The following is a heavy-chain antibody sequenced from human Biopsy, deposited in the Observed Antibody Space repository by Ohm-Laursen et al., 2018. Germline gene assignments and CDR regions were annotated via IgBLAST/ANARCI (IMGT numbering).Heavy chain of an antibody. D-gene: IGHD1-26*01. V-gene: IGHV4-59*08. CDR2: IYYTGST. CDR1: GGSISSYY. Sequence: SETLSLTCTVSGGSISSYYWSWIRQPPGKGLEWIGYIYYTGSTNYNPSLKSRVTISVDTSVNHLSLRLTPVTAADTAVYYCARHAPSYSGSYWRYFDLWGRGTLVTVSS. J-gene: IGHJ2*01. CDR3: ARHAPSYSGSYWRYFDL.